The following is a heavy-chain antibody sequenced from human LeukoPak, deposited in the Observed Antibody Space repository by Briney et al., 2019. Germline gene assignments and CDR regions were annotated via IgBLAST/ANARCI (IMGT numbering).Heavy chain of an antibody. Sequence: GGSLRLSCKASGFTFGDYAMSWVRQAPGKGLEWVSVIYSGGSTYYADSVKGRFTISRDNSKNTLYLQMNSLRAEDTAVYYCARRYYYGSGWYYDYWGQGTLVTVSS. J-gene: IGHJ4*02. D-gene: IGHD6-19*01. CDR3: ARRYYYGSGWYYDY. V-gene: IGHV3-53*01. CDR2: IYSGGST. CDR1: GFTFGDYA.